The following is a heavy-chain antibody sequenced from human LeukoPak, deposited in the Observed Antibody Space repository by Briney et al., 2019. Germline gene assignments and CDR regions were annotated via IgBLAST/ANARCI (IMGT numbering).Heavy chain of an antibody. J-gene: IGHJ6*03. CDR3: ARVGGDFWSGYYHYYYYYMDV. D-gene: IGHD3-3*01. CDR1: GFIVSSNY. CDR2: IYSGGST. Sequence: PGGSLRLSCAASGFIVSSNYMSWVRQAPGKGPEWVSVIYSGGSTYYADSVKGRFTISRDNSKNTVYLQMNSLRAEDTAVYYCARVGGDFWSGYYHYYYYYMDVWGKGTTVTVSS. V-gene: IGHV3-53*01.